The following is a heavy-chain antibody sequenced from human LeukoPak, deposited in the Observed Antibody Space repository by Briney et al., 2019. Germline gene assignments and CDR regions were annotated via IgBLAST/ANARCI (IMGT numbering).Heavy chain of an antibody. CDR1: GGSISSGSYY. CDR2: IYTSGIT. V-gene: IGHV4-61*02. J-gene: IGHJ5*02. Sequence: SETLSLTCIVSGGSISSGSYYWSWIRQPAGKGLEWIGRIYTSGITNSNPSLKSRVTISVDTSKNHFSLKLSSVTAADTAVYYCARRFWSGIWFDPWGQGTLVTVSS. D-gene: IGHD3-3*01. CDR3: ARRFWSGIWFDP.